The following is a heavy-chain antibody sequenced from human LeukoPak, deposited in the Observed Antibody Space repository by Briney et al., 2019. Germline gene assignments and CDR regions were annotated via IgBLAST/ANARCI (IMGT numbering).Heavy chain of an antibody. D-gene: IGHD3-10*01. Sequence: PGGSLRLSCAVSGFTVSSNYMSWVRRAPGKGLEWVSSISGSGSSTYYADSVKGRFTISRDNSKNTLYLQMNSLRVEDTAVYYCARDRSAVRPTSGIDYWGQGTLVTVSS. J-gene: IGHJ4*02. CDR1: GFTVSSNY. CDR3: ARDRSAVRPTSGIDY. V-gene: IGHV3-23*01. CDR2: ISGSGSST.